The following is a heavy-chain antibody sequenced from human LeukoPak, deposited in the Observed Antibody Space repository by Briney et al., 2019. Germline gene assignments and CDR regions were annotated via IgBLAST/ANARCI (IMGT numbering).Heavy chain of an antibody. CDR2: FDREEGKT. V-gene: IGHV1-24*01. CDR3: ATGVGPTHPHYYYSYMDV. D-gene: IGHD1-26*01. J-gene: IGHJ6*03. CDR1: GHTLSELS. Sequence: ASVKVSCKVSGHTLSELSMHWVRQAPGKGLEWMGSFDREEGKTIDAQKFQGRVTMTEDTSTDTAYMELSSLRSEDTAVYYCATGVGPTHPHYYYSYMDVWGKGTTVTVSS.